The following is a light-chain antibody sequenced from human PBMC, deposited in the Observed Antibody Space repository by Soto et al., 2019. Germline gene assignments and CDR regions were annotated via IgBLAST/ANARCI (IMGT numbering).Light chain of an antibody. CDR3: QQYNSYWT. V-gene: IGKV1-5*01. Sequence: DIQLTQSPSTLSASIGDRVSITRRASQSISKWLAWHQQKPGKAPKLLIYAASSLQSGVPSRFSGSGSGTEFTLTISSLQPDDFATYYCQQYNSYWTFGQGTKVDNK. CDR1: QSISKW. J-gene: IGKJ1*01. CDR2: AAS.